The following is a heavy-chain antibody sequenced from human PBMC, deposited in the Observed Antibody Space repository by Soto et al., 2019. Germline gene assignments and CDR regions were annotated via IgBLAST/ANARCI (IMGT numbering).Heavy chain of an antibody. V-gene: IGHV3-7*01. CDR1: GFTFSSYW. CDR3: ARDISRYFDWLLDHPDAFDI. D-gene: IGHD3-9*01. CDR2: IKQAGSEI. Sequence: EVQLVESGGGLVQPGGSLRLSCSASGFTFSSYWMSWVRQAPGKGLEWVANIKQAGSEIYYVDSVKGQFTISRDNAKNSLYLQRNSLRAEDTAVYYCARDISRYFDWLLDHPDAFDIWGQGTMVTVSS. J-gene: IGHJ3*02.